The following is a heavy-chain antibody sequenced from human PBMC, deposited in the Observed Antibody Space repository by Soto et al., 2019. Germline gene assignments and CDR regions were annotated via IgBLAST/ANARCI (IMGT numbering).Heavy chain of an antibody. CDR3: ARAYYYEVAGWFDP. D-gene: IGHD3-22*01. V-gene: IGHV4-38-2*01. Sequence: SETLSLTCAVSGYSISSGYYWGWIRQPPGKGLEWIGSIYRSGNTYYNPSLKSRVTISVDTSKNQFSLKLSSVTAAGTAVYSCARAYYYEVAGWFDPWGPGTLVTVSS. CDR2: IYRSGNT. CDR1: GYSISSGYY. J-gene: IGHJ5*02.